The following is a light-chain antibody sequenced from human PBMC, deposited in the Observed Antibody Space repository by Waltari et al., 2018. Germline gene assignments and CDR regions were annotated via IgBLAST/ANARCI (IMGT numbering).Light chain of an antibody. Sequence: DIVMTQSPESLAVSLGERATLNCTSSQTVLYRSSNKNYLAWYQVRPGQPPKLLISWASTRQSGFPDRFSGGGSGTDFTLTISSLQAEDVAVYYCQQYYSTPLAFGQGTKVEIK. CDR2: WAS. CDR1: QTVLYRSSNKNY. CDR3: QQYYSTPLA. V-gene: IGKV4-1*01. J-gene: IGKJ1*01.